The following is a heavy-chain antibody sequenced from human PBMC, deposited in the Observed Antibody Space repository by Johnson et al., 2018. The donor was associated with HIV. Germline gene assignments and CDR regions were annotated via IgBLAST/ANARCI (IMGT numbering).Heavy chain of an antibody. D-gene: IGHD3-10*01. Sequence: QVHLVESGGGLVKPGGSLRLSCATSGFSFSDYYMSWIRQAPGKGLEWVSYISSSGSNIYYADSVKGRFTISRDNAKNSLYLQMNSLRAEDTAVYYCARERATLWFRASGAAFDIWGQGTPVTVSS. J-gene: IGHJ3*02. CDR2: ISSSGSNI. CDR1: GFSFSDYY. V-gene: IGHV3-11*04. CDR3: ARERATLWFRASGAAFDI.